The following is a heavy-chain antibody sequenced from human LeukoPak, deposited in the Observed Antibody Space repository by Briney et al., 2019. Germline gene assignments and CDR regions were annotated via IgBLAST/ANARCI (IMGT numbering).Heavy chain of an antibody. CDR3: AKAGDPAYYFDY. Sequence: GGSLRLSCATSGFTFSSYAMSWVRQAPGKGLEWVSGISGSGGSTYYADSVKGRFTISRDNSKNTLCLQMNSLRAEDTAVYYCAKAGDPAYYFDYWGQGTLVTVSS. D-gene: IGHD3-10*01. V-gene: IGHV3-23*01. CDR2: ISGSGGST. CDR1: GFTFSSYA. J-gene: IGHJ4*02.